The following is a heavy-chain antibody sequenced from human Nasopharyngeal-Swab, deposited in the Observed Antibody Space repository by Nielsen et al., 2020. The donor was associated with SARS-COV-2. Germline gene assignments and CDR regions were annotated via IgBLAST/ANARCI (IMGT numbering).Heavy chain of an antibody. J-gene: IGHJ4*02. CDR3: ARGEYSGYALRY. Sequence: GESLKISCAASGLTFSGHWMNWVRQAPGKGLEWVSSISSSSSYIYYADSVKGRFTISRDNAKNSLYLQMNSLRAEDTAVYYCARGEYSGYALRYWGQGTLVTVSS. CDR1: GLTFSGHW. D-gene: IGHD5-12*01. CDR2: ISSSSSYI. V-gene: IGHV3-21*01.